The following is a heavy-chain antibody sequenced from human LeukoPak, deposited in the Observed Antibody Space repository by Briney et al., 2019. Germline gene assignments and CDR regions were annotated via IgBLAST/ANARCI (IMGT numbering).Heavy chain of an antibody. CDR1: GGSISSSSYY. D-gene: IGHD6-13*01. Sequence: PSETLSLTCTVSGGSISSSSYYWGWIRQPPGKGLEWIGSIYYSGSTYYNPSLKSRVTISVDTSKNQFSLKLSSVTAADTAVYYCASSRGAAAGTGDYWGQGTLVTVSS. CDR3: ASSRGAAAGTGDY. J-gene: IGHJ4*02. CDR2: IYYSGST. V-gene: IGHV4-39*07.